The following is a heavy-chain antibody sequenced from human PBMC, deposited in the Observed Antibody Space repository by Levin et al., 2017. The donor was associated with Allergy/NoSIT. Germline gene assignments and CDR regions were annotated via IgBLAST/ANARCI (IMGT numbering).Heavy chain of an antibody. CDR2: IYYSGST. CDR3: ARGTGSYIGHNWFDP. J-gene: IGHJ5*02. CDR1: GGSISSSSYY. D-gene: IGHD1-26*01. Sequence: PSETLSLTCTVSGGSISSSSYYWGWIRQPPGKGLEWIGSIYYSGSTYYNPSLKSRVTISVDTSKNQFSLKLSSVTAADTAVYYCARGTGSYIGHNWFDPWGQGTLVTVSS. V-gene: IGHV4-39*07.